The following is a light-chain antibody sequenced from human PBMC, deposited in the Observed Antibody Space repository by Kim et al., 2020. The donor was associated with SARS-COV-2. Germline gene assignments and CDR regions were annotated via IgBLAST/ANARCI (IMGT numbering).Light chain of an antibody. CDR1: SLRSYY. Sequence: ALGQTVRIRCQGDSLRSYYATWYQEKPGQAQLLVNYGKNNRPSRIPGRFSGSSSGNTASLTITGTQAGDEADYYCNSRDSNDNVVFGGGTQLTVL. J-gene: IGLJ2*01. CDR3: NSRDSNDNVV. CDR2: GKN. V-gene: IGLV3-19*01.